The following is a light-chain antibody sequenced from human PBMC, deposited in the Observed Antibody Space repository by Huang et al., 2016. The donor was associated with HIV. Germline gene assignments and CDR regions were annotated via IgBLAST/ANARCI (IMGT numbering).Light chain of an antibody. Sequence: DIQLTQSPSSLSPSVGDRVTITCRASQAISNSLAWYQQKPGKAPKLLLHTTSRLENGVRSRFSGSGSGADYTLTISSLQPEDFATYYCQQYYGTPTFGQGTRVEIK. V-gene: IGKV1-NL1*01. CDR3: QQYYGTPT. J-gene: IGKJ1*01. CDR1: QAISNS. CDR2: TTS.